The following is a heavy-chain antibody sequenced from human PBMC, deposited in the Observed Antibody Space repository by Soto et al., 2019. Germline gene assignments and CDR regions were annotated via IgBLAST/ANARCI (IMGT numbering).Heavy chain of an antibody. V-gene: IGHV1-46*03. D-gene: IGHD3-9*01. J-gene: IGHJ5*02. CDR1: GYTFTSYY. Sequence: ASVKVSCKASGYTFTSYYMHWVRQAPGQGLEWMGIINPSGGSTSYAQKFQGRVTMTRDTSTSTVYMELSSLRSEDTAVYYCARDYDISAGIPNWFYPWGQGTLVTVSS. CDR3: ARDYDISAGIPNWFYP. CDR2: INPSGGST.